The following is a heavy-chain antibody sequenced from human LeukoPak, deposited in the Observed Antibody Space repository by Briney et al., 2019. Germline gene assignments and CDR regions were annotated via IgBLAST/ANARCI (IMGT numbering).Heavy chain of an antibody. CDR3: ASALSDIVVVVPAPNWFDP. Sequence: PSETLSLTCTVSGGSISSYYWSWIRHPPGKGLEWIGYIYYSGSTNYTPSLKSRVTISVNTSKTQFSLKLSSVTAADTAVYYCASALSDIVVVVPAPNWFDPWGQGTLVTVSS. D-gene: IGHD2-15*01. CDR2: IYYSGST. V-gene: IGHV4-59*01. CDR1: GGSISSYY. J-gene: IGHJ5*02.